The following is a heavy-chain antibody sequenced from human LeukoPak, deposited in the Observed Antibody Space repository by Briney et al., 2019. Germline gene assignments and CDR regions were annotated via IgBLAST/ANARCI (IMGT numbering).Heavy chain of an antibody. D-gene: IGHD3-16*01. CDR3: ARSGAEITRLYDY. V-gene: IGHV1-2*04. Sequence: GASVKVSCKSSGYTFTGYYIHWVRQAPGQGLEWMGWINPNSGGTDYAQKFRGWVTMTRDTSINTAYMELSRLTSDDTAVYYCARSGAEITRLYDYWGQGTLVTVSS. CDR2: INPNSGGT. J-gene: IGHJ4*02. CDR1: GYTFTGYY.